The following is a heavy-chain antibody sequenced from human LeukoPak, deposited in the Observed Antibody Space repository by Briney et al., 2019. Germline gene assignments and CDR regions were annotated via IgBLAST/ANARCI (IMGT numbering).Heavy chain of an antibody. D-gene: IGHD1-26*01. CDR2: INPNSGGT. CDR3: AREFVGYHLDV. CDR1: GYTFTGYY. Sequence: ASVKVSCKASGYTFTGYYMHWVRQAPGQGLEWMGWINPNSGGTNYAQKFQGRVTVTRDTSILTAYMDLSGLTFDDRAVYYCAREFVGYHLDVWGQGTTVTVSS. V-gene: IGHV1-2*02. J-gene: IGHJ6*02.